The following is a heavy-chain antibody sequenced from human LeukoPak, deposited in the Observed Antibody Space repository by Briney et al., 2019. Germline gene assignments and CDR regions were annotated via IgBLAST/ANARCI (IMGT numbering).Heavy chain of an antibody. J-gene: IGHJ1*01. Sequence: GGSLRLSCAASGFTFSSFGMHWVRQSPGKGLEWVAFVRYDGNNKYYADSVKGRFTISRDNAKNSLYLQMNSLKSEDTAVYYCTTDRYCSSTSCYMVEYFQHWGQGTLVTVSS. CDR2: VRYDGNNK. CDR1: GFTFSSFG. CDR3: TTDRYCSSTSCYMVEYFQH. D-gene: IGHD2-2*02. V-gene: IGHV3-30*02.